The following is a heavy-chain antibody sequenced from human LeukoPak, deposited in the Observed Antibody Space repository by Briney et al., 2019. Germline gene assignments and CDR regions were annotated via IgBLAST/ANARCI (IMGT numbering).Heavy chain of an antibody. CDR2: ISHSGST. J-gene: IGHJ6*03. CDR3: ARGGSGSGYYYYYMDV. D-gene: IGHD3-10*01. Sequence: SETLSLTCAVYGGSFSGYYWSWIRQPPGKGLEWIGEISHSGSTNYNPSLKSRVTISVDTSKNQFSLKLSSVTAADTAVYYCARGGSGSGYYYYYMDVWGKGTTVTISS. V-gene: IGHV4-34*01. CDR1: GGSFSGYY.